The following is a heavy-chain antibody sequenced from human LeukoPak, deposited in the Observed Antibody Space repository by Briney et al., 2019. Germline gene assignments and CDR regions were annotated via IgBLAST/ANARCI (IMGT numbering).Heavy chain of an antibody. Sequence: GGSLRLSCAVSGFTFSNDWMHWVRQAPGKGLLWVSRISGDGTTTNYADSVKGRFTISRDNAKNMLYLQMDSLRAEDTAVYYCAGTWSFDYWGQGTLVTISS. D-gene: IGHD2-15*01. CDR2: ISGDGTTT. J-gene: IGHJ4*02. CDR3: AGTWSFDY. CDR1: GFTFSNDW. V-gene: IGHV3-74*01.